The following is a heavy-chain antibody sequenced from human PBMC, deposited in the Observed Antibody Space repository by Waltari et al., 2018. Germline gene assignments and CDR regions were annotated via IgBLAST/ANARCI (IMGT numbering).Heavy chain of an antibody. V-gene: IGHV4-59*11. CDR1: GGSISSHY. CDR3: ARARMVYESYYYYMDV. Sequence: QVQLQESGPGLVKPSETLSLTCTVSGGSISSHYWSWIRQPPGKGLEWIGYIYYSGSTNYNPSLKSRVTISVDTSKNQFSLKLSSVTAADTAVYYCARARMVYESYYYYMDVWGKGTTVTVSS. D-gene: IGHD2-8*01. CDR2: IYYSGST. J-gene: IGHJ6*03.